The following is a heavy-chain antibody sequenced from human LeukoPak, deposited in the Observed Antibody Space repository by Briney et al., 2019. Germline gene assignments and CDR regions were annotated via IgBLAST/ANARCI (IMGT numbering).Heavy chain of an antibody. J-gene: IGHJ6*02. V-gene: IGHV3-30*18. Sequence: GGSLRLSCAASGFTFSSYGMHWVRQAPGKGLEWVAVISYDGSNKYYADSVKGRFTISRDNSKNTLYLQMNSLRAEDTAVCYCAKGCRHYDSSGYYLGDYYGMDVWGQGTTVTVSS. D-gene: IGHD3-22*01. CDR1: GFTFSSYG. CDR3: AKGCRHYDSSGYYLGDYYGMDV. CDR2: ISYDGSNK.